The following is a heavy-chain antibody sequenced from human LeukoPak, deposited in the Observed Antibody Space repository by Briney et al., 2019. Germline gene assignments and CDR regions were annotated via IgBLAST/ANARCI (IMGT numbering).Heavy chain of an antibody. J-gene: IGHJ4*02. CDR2: INPNSGGT. CDR3: ARALDFVGGSGSYYAYFDY. V-gene: IGHV1-2*02. D-gene: IGHD3-10*01. Sequence: ASVKVSCKASGYTFTGYYMHWVRQAPGQGLEWMGWINPNSGGTNYAQKFQGRVTMTRDTSISTAYMELSRLRSDDAAVYYCARALDFVGGSGSYYAYFDYWGQGTLVTVSS. CDR1: GYTFTGYY.